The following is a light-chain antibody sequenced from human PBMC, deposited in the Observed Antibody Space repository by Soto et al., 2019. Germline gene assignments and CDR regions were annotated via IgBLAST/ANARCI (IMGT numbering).Light chain of an antibody. CDR2: GAS. V-gene: IGKV3-20*01. CDR3: QQCGGSVVT. Sequence: EIVLTQSPGTLSLSPGERATLSCRASQSVSSSYLAWYQQKPGQTPRLLIYGASSRATGIPDRFSGSGSGTDFLLTISRLEPEDSAVYYCQQCGGSVVTFGGGTNVEIK. J-gene: IGKJ4*01. CDR1: QSVSSSY.